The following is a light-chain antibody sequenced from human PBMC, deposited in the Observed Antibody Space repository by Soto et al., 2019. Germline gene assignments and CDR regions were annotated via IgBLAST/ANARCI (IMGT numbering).Light chain of an antibody. V-gene: IGKV3-15*01. Sequence: EIVLTQSPGTLSLSPGERATLSCRASQSVSSNLAWYQQKPGQAPRLLIYGASTRATGIPAKFSGSGSGTEFTLTISSLQSEDFALYYCQQSWTFGQGTKVDIK. CDR2: GAS. J-gene: IGKJ1*01. CDR1: QSVSSN. CDR3: QQSWT.